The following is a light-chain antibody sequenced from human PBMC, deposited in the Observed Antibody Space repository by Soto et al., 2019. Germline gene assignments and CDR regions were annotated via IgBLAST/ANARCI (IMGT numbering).Light chain of an antibody. CDR2: RIS. CDR3: MQATQYPLT. V-gene: IGKV2-24*01. J-gene: IGKJ4*01. CDR1: QSLVHSDGNTY. Sequence: DIVMTQTPLSSPVTLGQPASISCRSSQSLVHSDGNTYLSWLHQRPGQAPRVLIYRISNRFSGVPDRFSGSGAGADFTLKISRVEAEDVRVYYCMQATQYPLTFGGGTKVDIK.